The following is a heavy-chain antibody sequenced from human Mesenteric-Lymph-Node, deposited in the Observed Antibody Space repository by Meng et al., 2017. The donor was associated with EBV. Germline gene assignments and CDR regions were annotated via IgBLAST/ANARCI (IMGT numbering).Heavy chain of an antibody. CDR2: IRPNSGGT. D-gene: IGHD6-19*01. J-gene: IGHJ4*02. V-gene: IGHV1-2*06. CDR3: AKDGVEPVAAY. Sequence: LVESGGSVKHTGASGKASCKDSRTTLTNSYKPWVRQAPGRGLEWMVRIRPNSGGTHYAETFQGRVTMTRDTSISTVYMELSRLRSDDTAIYYCAKDGVEPVAAYWGQGTLVTVSS. CDR1: RTTLTNSY.